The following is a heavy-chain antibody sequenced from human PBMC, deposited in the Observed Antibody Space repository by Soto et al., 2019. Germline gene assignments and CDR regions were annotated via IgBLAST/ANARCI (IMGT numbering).Heavy chain of an antibody. CDR2: ISSSSSTI. Sequence: EVQLVESGGGLVQPGGSLRLSCAASGFTFSSYSMNWVRQAPGKGLEWVSYISSSSSTIYYADSVKGRFTISRDNAKNSLYLQMNSLRAEDTDVYYCARPPAVTNHYYYYYMDVWGKGTTVTVSS. D-gene: IGHD4-17*01. CDR3: ARPPAVTNHYYYYYMDV. V-gene: IGHV3-48*01. CDR1: GFTFSSYS. J-gene: IGHJ6*03.